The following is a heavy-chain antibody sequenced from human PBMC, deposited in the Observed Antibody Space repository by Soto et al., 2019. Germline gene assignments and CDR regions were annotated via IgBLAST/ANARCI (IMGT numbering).Heavy chain of an antibody. CDR3: VCEAYIGYGHAIVH. V-gene: IGHV4-59*01. D-gene: IGHD5-12*01. Sequence: PSVTLSLTCAVAGVTLGTYHWTCIRQPQGTGLEWIHYNDHGGPTNYYPDLKSRITNAVDTSKNQYGPRLSCVTAADTAIYCCVCEAYIGYGHAIVHWCQGNLVTV. CDR2: NDHGGPT. CDR1: GVTLGTYH. J-gene: IGHJ4*02.